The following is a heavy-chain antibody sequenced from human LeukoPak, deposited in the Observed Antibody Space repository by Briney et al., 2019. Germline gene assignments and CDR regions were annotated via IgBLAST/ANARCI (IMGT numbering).Heavy chain of an antibody. J-gene: IGHJ2*01. V-gene: IGHV4-61*02. D-gene: IGHD1-1*01. CDR3: ARIKSTTGTKGPNWYFDL. CDR2: IYTSGST. CDR1: GGSISSGSYY. Sequence: SETLSLTCTVSGGSISSGSYYWSWIRQPAGKGLEWIGRIYTSGSTNYNPSLKSRVTISVDTSKNQFSLKLSSVTAADTAVYYCARIKSTTGTKGPNWYFDLWGRGTLVTVSS.